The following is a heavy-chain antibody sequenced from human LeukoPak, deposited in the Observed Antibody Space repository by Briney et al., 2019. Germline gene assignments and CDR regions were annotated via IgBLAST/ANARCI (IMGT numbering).Heavy chain of an antibody. Sequence: PGGSLRLSCVASGFSFSIYYMNWVRQAPGKWLEWLSHITGNSDTIYYADSVKGRFTVSRDNAENSLYLQMTSLRAEDTAVYYCVRDSKVGVDYWGQGTLVTVS. CDR1: GFSFSIYY. V-gene: IGHV3-48*01. J-gene: IGHJ4*02. CDR2: ITGNSDTI. D-gene: IGHD4-23*01. CDR3: VRDSKVGVDY.